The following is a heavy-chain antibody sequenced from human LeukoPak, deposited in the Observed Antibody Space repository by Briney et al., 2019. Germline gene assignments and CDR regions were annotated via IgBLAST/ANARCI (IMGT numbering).Heavy chain of an antibody. D-gene: IGHD5-24*01. Sequence: GASLRLSCAASGFTFSSYAMSWVRQAPGKGLEWVSAISGSGGSTYYADSVKGRFTISRDNSKNTLYLQMNSLRAEDTVVYYCAKDRGRDGYNYWLFGYWGQGTLVTVSS. J-gene: IGHJ4*02. V-gene: IGHV3-23*01. CDR2: ISGSGGST. CDR1: GFTFSSYA. CDR3: AKDRGRDGYNYWLFGY.